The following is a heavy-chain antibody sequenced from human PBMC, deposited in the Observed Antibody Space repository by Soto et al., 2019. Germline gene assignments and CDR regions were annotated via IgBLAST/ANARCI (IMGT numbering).Heavy chain of an antibody. D-gene: IGHD1-20*01. J-gene: IGHJ4*02. CDR2: ISGSGGST. CDR3: AKEVGITGTSFDY. CDR1: GFTFSSYA. Sequence: LRLSCAASGFTFSSYAMSWVRQAPGKGLEWVSAISGSGGSTYYADSVKGRFTISRDNSKDTLYLQMNSLRAEDTAVYYCAKEVGITGTSFDYWGQGTLVTVSS. V-gene: IGHV3-23*01.